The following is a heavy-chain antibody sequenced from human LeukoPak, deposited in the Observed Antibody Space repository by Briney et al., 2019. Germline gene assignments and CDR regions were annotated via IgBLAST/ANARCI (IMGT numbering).Heavy chain of an antibody. CDR1: GGSFSGYY. D-gene: IGHD3-22*01. V-gene: IGHV4-34*01. Sequence: PSETLSLTCAVYGGSFSGYYWSWIRQPPGKGLEWIGEINHSGSTNYNPSLKSRVTISVDTSKNQFSLKLSSVTAADTAVYYCARSNYDSSGYRIDWGQGTLVTVSS. J-gene: IGHJ4*02. CDR2: INHSGST. CDR3: ARSNYDSSGYRID.